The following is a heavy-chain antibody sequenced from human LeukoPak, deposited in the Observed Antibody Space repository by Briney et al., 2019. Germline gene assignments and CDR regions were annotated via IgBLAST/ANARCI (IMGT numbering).Heavy chain of an antibody. J-gene: IGHJ4*02. CDR1: GGSVSSGSYY. CDR2: IYYSGST. D-gene: IGHD2-15*01. Sequence: PSETLSLTCTVSGGSVSSGSYYWSWIRQPPGKGLEWIGYIYYSGSTNYNPSLKSRVTISVDTSNNQFSLKLTSVTAADTAVYYCARVVRGYSCVDYWGQGTLVTVSS. CDR3: ARVVRGYSCVDY. V-gene: IGHV4-61*01.